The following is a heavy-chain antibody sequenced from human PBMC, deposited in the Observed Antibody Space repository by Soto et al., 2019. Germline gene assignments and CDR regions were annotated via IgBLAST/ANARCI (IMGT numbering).Heavy chain of an antibody. CDR3: ARSLDYHDYTGYSTVGVYFAY. V-gene: IGHV1-69*01. CDR1: GGSFSSSG. CDR2: VIPIFVTS. J-gene: IGHJ4*02. D-gene: IGHD3-22*01. Sequence: QVQLVQSGAEVKKPGSSVKVSCKASGGSFSSSGISWVRQAPGQGLEWVGGVIPIFVTSHYAQKFQGRVTITADESTNTAYMELSSLTSEDTAVYYCARSLDYHDYTGYSTVGVYFAYWGLGTLVTVSS.